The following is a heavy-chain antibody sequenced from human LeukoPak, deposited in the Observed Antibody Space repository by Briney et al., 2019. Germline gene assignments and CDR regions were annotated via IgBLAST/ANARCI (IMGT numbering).Heavy chain of an antibody. CDR1: GYTFTGSD. J-gene: IGHJ5*02. Sequence: ASVKVSCKASGYTFTGSDIHWVRQAPGQGLEWMGWINPNNGDTNYTQIFQGRVTMTRDTSIRTAHMELSRLRSDDTAVYYCARDMYIHGSGMFDPWGQGTLVIVSS. CDR3: ARDMYIHGSGMFDP. D-gene: IGHD1-14*01. V-gene: IGHV1-2*02. CDR2: INPNNGDT.